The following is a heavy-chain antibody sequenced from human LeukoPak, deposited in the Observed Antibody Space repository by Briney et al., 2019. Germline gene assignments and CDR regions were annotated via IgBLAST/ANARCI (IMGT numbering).Heavy chain of an antibody. CDR2: INHSGST. CDR3: ARVGGIAAAGIDY. V-gene: IGHV4-34*01. D-gene: IGHD6-13*01. Sequence: SGTLSLTCAVYGGSFSGYYWSWIRQPPGKGLEWIGEINHSGSTNYNPSLKSRVTISVDTSKNQFSLKLSSVTAADTAVYYCARVGGIAAAGIDYWGQGTLVSVSS. CDR1: GGSFSGYY. J-gene: IGHJ4*02.